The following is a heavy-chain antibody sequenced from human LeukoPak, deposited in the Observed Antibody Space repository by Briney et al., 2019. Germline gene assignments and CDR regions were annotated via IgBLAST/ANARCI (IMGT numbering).Heavy chain of an antibody. CDR3: ARGENNYGYYYFDY. CDR2: IYSSGST. CDR1: GASINSVNYY. V-gene: IGHV4-61*02. J-gene: IGHJ4*02. Sequence: SETLSLTCTVSGASINSVNYYWTWVRQPAGKGLEWIGRIYSSGSTSYNPSLKSRVTISLNMSKHQFSLQLSSVTAADTAVYYCARGENNYGYYYFDYWGQGTLVTVSS. D-gene: IGHD4-17*01.